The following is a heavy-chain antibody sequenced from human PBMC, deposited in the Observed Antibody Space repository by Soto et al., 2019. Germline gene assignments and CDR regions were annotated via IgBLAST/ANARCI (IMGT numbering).Heavy chain of an antibody. CDR1: GGSVSSGSYY. CDR2: IYYSGST. CDR3: ASSDTAMVNDY. D-gene: IGHD5-18*01. Sequence: QVQLQESGPGLVKPSETLSLTCTVSGGSVSSGSYYWSWIRQPPGKGLEWIGYIYYSGSTNYNPSLKSRVTISVDTSKNQFSLKLSSVTAADTAAYYCASSDTAMVNDYWGQGTLVTVSS. V-gene: IGHV4-61*01. J-gene: IGHJ4*02.